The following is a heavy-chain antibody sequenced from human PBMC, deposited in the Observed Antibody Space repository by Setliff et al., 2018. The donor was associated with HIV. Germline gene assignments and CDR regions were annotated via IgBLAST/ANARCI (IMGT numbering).Heavy chain of an antibody. CDR3: CRSMTTVLEDAFDI. D-gene: IGHD4-17*01. J-gene: IGHJ3*02. V-gene: IGHV4-61*09. CDR2: IYTGGTT. CDR1: GGSISSGSYY. Sequence: SETLSLTCTVSGGSISSGSYYWTWIRQPAGKGLEWIGHIYTGGTTNHNPSLKSRVSISADMSKNHFSLNLSSVTAADTAVYYCCRSMTTVLEDAFDIWGQGAMGTVS.